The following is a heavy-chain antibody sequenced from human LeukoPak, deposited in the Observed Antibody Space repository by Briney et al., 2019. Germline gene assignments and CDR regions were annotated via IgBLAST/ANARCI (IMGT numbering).Heavy chain of an antibody. Sequence: PGRSLRLSCAASGFTFSSYGMRWVRQAPGKGLEGVAVIWYDGSNKYYADSVKGRFTISRDNSKNTLYLQMNSLSAEDTAVYYCAGGDCSSTSCSSFDYWGQGTLVTVSS. J-gene: IGHJ4*02. CDR1: GFTFSSYG. CDR2: IWYDGSNK. CDR3: AGGDCSSTSCSSFDY. V-gene: IGHV3-33*01. D-gene: IGHD2-2*01.